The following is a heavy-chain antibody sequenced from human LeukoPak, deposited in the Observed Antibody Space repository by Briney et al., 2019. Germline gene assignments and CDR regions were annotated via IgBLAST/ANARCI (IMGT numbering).Heavy chain of an antibody. Sequence: GGSLRLSCAASGFTFSNYWMHCVRQAPGKGLVWVSRINSDGINTSYADSVKGRFTISRDNAKNTLNLQMNSLRAEDTAVYYCSRDLGQYYDTSVIWCEPWGEGTLVTVSS. CDR2: INSDGINT. J-gene: IGHJ5*02. V-gene: IGHV3-74*01. D-gene: IGHD3-22*01. CDR3: SRDLGQYYDTSVIWCEP. CDR1: GFTFSNYW.